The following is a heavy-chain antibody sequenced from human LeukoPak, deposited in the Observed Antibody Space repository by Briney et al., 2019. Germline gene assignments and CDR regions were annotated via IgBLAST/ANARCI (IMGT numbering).Heavy chain of an antibody. CDR1: VGSFSGYY. CDR3: ARVRCSGGSCYSGRYYFDY. D-gene: IGHD2-15*01. J-gene: IGHJ4*02. Sequence: SETLSLTSAVSVGSFSGYYWSWIRQPPGKGLEWMGEIYHGGSTNYNPSLKRRVTISVDTSKNQFSLKLSSVTAADTAVYYCARVRCSGGSCYSGRYYFDYWGQGTLVTVSS. V-gene: IGHV4-34*01. CDR2: IYHGGST.